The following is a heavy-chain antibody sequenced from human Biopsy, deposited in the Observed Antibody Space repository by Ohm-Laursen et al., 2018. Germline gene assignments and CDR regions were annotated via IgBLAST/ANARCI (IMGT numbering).Heavy chain of an antibody. CDR3: ARHRGGMPSSGNWFDH. Sequence: SDTLSLTCTVSGASVSNDNYYWTWIRQAPGKALEWIGHVYHTGSSHYNPSLTSRITISLHMSKNQFSLKLTSVAAADTAVYYCARHRGGMPSSGNWFDHWGQGTLVTVSS. J-gene: IGHJ5*02. D-gene: IGHD2-2*01. CDR2: VYHTGSS. CDR1: GASVSNDNYY. V-gene: IGHV4-61*01.